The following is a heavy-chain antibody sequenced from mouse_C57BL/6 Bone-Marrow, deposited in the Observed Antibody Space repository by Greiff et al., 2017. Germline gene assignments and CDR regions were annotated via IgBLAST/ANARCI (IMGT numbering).Heavy chain of an antibody. Sequence: QVQLQQSGAELVKPGASVKLSCKASGYTFTEYTIHWVKQRSGQGLEWIGWFYPGSGSIKYNENFKDKATLTADKSSSTVYMELSRLTSEDSAVYFCARHEDPLVYYDYDRFAYWGQGTLVTVSA. CDR3: ARHEDPLVYYDYDRFAY. CDR2: FYPGSGSI. V-gene: IGHV1-62-2*01. CDR1: GYTFTEYT. D-gene: IGHD2-4*01. J-gene: IGHJ3*01.